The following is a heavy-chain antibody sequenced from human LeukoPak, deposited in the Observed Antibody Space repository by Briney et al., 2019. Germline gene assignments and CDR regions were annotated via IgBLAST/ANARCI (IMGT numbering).Heavy chain of an antibody. CDR2: ISSSSSFI. J-gene: IGHJ4*02. Sequence: GGSLRLSCATSGFXFSDYRMNWVRQAPGKGLEWVSSISSSSSFIYYADSVKGRFTISRDNAKNSLYLQMNSLRAEDTAVYYCARATIAPAGIDYWGQGTLVTVSS. V-gene: IGHV3-21*01. CDR3: ARATIAPAGIDY. D-gene: IGHD6-13*01. CDR1: GFXFSDYR.